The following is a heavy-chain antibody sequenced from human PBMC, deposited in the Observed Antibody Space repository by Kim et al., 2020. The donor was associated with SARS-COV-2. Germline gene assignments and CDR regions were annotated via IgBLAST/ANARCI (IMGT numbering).Heavy chain of an antibody. J-gene: IGHJ4*02. D-gene: IGHD2-2*02. V-gene: IGHV3-23*01. CDR3: AKWGDTSCYNCGDY. Sequence: ADCGKGRCTISRDNSKNTLYLQMNGLRAEDTAVYYFAKWGDTSCYNCGDYWGQGTLVTVSS.